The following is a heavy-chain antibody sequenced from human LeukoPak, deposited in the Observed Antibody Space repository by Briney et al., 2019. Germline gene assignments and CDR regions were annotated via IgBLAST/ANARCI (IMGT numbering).Heavy chain of an antibody. Sequence: GGSLRLSCAASGFSFSTYGMHWVRQAPGKGLEWVAIISYDGSNKYYADSVKGRFTISRDNSKNTLFLQMNSLRAEDTAVYYCATDPPSTVITPYYFDYWGQGTLVTVSS. CDR1: GFSFSTYG. V-gene: IGHV3-30*19. J-gene: IGHJ4*02. D-gene: IGHD4-23*01. CDR2: ISYDGSNK. CDR3: ATDPPSTVITPYYFDY.